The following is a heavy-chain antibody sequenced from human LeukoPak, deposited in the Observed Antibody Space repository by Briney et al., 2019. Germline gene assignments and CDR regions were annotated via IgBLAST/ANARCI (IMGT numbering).Heavy chain of an antibody. J-gene: IGHJ4*02. Sequence: GGSLRLSCAASGFTFRNAYMSWVRQAPGKGLEWIGLIKSKAGGETTEYIAPVRGRFTISRDDSKDTVYLQMNALRPEDTAVYYCATDYDASATDGDSDYWGQGTLVTVSS. V-gene: IGHV3-15*01. CDR2: IKSKAGGETT. D-gene: IGHD2/OR15-2a*01. CDR3: ATDYDASATDGDSDY. CDR1: GFTFRNAY.